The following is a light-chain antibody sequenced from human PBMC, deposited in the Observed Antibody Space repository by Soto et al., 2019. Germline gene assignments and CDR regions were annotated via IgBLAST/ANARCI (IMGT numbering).Light chain of an antibody. V-gene: IGLV2-14*01. CDR2: QVT. CDR3: SSYTDSSNYV. CDR1: SSDLAIYNY. Sequence: QSARAQPASVSGSPGQSITISCTGTSSDLAIYNYVSWYQQQPGKAPKLMIYQVTNRPSGVSNRFSGPRSGNTASLTISGLQAEDEADYYCSSYTDSSNYVFGTGTKVTVL. J-gene: IGLJ1*01.